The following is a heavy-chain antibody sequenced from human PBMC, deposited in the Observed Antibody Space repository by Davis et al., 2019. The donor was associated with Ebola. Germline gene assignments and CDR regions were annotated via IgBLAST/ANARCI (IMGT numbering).Heavy chain of an antibody. V-gene: IGHV3-23*01. CDR2: ISGSGGST. J-gene: IGHJ4*02. Sequence: GGSLRLSCAASGFTFSSYAMSWVRQAPGKGLEWVSAISGSGGSTYYADSVKGRFTISRDNSKNTLYLQMNSLRAEDTAVYYCSLRLYYYDSSGSLDYWGQGTLVTVSS. D-gene: IGHD3-22*01. CDR1: GFTFSSYA. CDR3: SLRLYYYDSSGSLDY.